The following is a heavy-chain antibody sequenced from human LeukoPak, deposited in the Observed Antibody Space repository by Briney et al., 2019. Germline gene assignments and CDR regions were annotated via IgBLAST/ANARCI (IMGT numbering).Heavy chain of an antibody. CDR3: ARASFRLERWLGDLNYYYMDV. CDR2: IYTSGST. D-gene: IGHD1-1*01. CDR1: GGSISSGSYY. J-gene: IGHJ6*03. V-gene: IGHV4-61*02. Sequence: PSETLSLTCTVSGGSISSGSYYWSWIRQPAGKGLEWIGRIYTSGSTNYNPSLKSRVTISVDTSKNQFSLKLSSVTAADTAVYYCARASFRLERWLGDLNYYYMDVWGKGTTVTVSS.